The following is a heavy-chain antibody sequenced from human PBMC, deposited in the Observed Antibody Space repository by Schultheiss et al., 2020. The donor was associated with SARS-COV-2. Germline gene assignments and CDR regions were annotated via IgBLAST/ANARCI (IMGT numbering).Heavy chain of an antibody. CDR3: ARESSSWYSYYYGMDV. V-gene: IGHV1-8*02. D-gene: IGHD6-13*01. CDR1: GYTFTGYY. Sequence: ASVKVSCKASGYTFTGYYMHWVRQAPGQGLEWMEWRNPNSGNTDYAQKFQGRVTMTRSTSISTAYMELSSLRSEDTAVYYCARESSSWYSYYYGMDVWGQGTTVTVSS. J-gene: IGHJ6*02. CDR2: RNPNSGNT.